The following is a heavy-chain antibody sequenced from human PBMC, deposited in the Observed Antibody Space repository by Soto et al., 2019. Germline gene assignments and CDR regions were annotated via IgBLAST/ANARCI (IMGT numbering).Heavy chain of an antibody. CDR1: GYSISSGYY. V-gene: IGHV4-38-2*02. D-gene: IGHD3-3*01. CDR2: IYHSGST. J-gene: IGHJ5*02. Sequence: SETLSLTCAVSGYSISSGYYWGWIRQPPGKGLEWIGSIYHSGSTYYNPSLKSRVTISVDTSKNQFSLKLSSVTAPDTAVYYFAREPPRDFWSGYPYNWFDPWGQGALVTVSS. CDR3: AREPPRDFWSGYPYNWFDP.